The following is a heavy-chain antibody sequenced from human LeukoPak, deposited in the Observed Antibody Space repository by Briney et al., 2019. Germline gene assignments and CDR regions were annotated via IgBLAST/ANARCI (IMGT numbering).Heavy chain of an antibody. J-gene: IGHJ4*02. CDR3: ARRAAAGGYFDY. V-gene: IGHV4-39*01. D-gene: IGHD6-13*01. Sequence: SETLSLTCTVSGGSISSSTYYWGWIRQPPGKGLEWIGSIYYSGSAYYNPSLKSRVTISVDTSKNQFSLKVSSVTTADTAVYYCARRAAAGGYFDYWGQGTLVTVSS. CDR1: GGSISSSTYY. CDR2: IYYSGSA.